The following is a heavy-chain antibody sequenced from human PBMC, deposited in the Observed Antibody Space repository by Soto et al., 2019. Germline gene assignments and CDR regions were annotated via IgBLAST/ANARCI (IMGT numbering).Heavy chain of an antibody. D-gene: IGHD6-13*01. Sequence: EVQLVESGGGLVKPGGSLRLSCAASGFTFSSYSMNWVRQAPGKGLEWVSSISSSSSYIYYADSVKGRFTISRDNAKNSLYLQMNSLRAEDTAVYYCARGRIAAAGRPTYFQHWGQGNLVTVSS. J-gene: IGHJ1*01. CDR2: ISSSSSYI. V-gene: IGHV3-21*01. CDR3: ARGRIAAAGRPTYFQH. CDR1: GFTFSSYS.